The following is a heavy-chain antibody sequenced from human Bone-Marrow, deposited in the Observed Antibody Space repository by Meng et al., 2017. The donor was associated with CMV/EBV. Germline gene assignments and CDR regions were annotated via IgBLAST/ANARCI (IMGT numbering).Heavy chain of an antibody. CDR2: IYPGASDT. CDR3: ARLHDYDYGMDV. J-gene: IGHJ6*02. Sequence: GGSLRLSCKGSGYSFTSYWIGWVRQMPGKGLEWMGIIYPGASDTRYSPSFQGQVTISAGKSISTAYLQWSSLQASDTAMYYCARLHDYDYGMDVWGQGTTVTVSS. D-gene: IGHD3-16*01. CDR1: GYSFTSYW. V-gene: IGHV5-51*01.